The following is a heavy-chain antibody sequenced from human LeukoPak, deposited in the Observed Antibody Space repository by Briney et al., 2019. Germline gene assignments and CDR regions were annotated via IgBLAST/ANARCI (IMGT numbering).Heavy chain of an antibody. CDR3: TTTTRLGELSSRTRDY. V-gene: IGHV3-48*01. CDR1: GFTFNSYS. D-gene: IGHD3-16*02. CDR2: ITSSSSTI. J-gene: IGHJ4*02. Sequence: GGSLRLSCAASGFTFNSYSMNWVRQAPGKGLEWVSYITSSSSTIQYADSVKGRFIISRDNAKSSLYLQMNSLRAEDTAVYYCTTTTRLGELSSRTRDYWGQGTLVTVSS.